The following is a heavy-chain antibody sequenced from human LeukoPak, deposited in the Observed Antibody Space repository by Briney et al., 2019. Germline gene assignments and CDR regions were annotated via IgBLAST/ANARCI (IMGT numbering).Heavy chain of an antibody. CDR1: GGSISSYY. J-gene: IGHJ4*02. Sequence: SETLSLTCTVSGGSISSYYWSWIRQPPGKGLEWIGYIYYSGSTNYNPSLKSRVTISVDTSKNQFSLKLSSVTAADTAVYYCARGQSTIFGVVNFDYWGQGTLVTVSS. V-gene: IGHV4-59*12. CDR2: IYYSGST. D-gene: IGHD3-3*01. CDR3: ARGQSTIFGVVNFDY.